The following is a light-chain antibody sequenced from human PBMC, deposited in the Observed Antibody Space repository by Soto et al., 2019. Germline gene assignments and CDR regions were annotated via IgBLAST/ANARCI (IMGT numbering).Light chain of an antibody. V-gene: IGLV1-44*01. Sequence: QAVVTQPPSASGTPGQRVTIACSGSSSNIGGNTVNWYKQLPGTAPKLLMYSNNQRPSGVPDRFSGSKSGTSASLAISGLQSEDEADYYCAAWDDSLNGYVVFGGGTKATVL. CDR2: SNN. CDR1: SSNIGGNT. CDR3: AAWDDSLNGYVV. J-gene: IGLJ2*01.